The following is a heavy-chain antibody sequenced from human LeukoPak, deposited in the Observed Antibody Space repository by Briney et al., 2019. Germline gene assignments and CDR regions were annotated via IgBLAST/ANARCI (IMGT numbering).Heavy chain of an antibody. CDR3: AGGVVYGSGSYYFDY. V-gene: IGHV1-69*05. J-gene: IGHJ4*02. D-gene: IGHD3-10*01. CDR1: GGTFSSYA. CDR2: IIPIFGTA. Sequence: ASVKVSCKASGGTFSSYAISWVRQAPGQGLEWMGGIIPIFGTANYAQKFQGRVTITTDESTSTAYMELSSLGSEGTAVYYCAGGVVYGSGSYYFDYWGQGTLVTVSS.